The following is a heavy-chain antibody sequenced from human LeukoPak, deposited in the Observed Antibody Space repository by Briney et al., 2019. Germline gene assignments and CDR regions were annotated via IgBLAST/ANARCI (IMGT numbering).Heavy chain of an antibody. V-gene: IGHV3-23*01. CDR1: GFTFSSYA. CDR2: ISGSGSST. CDR3: AKGNWRYFDY. Sequence: PGGSLRLSCAASGFTFSSYAMTWARQAPGKGLEWVSTISGSGSSTYYADSVKGRFTISRDNSKNTLYLQMNSLGADDTAVYYCAKGNWRYFDYWGQGTLVTVSS. J-gene: IGHJ4*02. D-gene: IGHD1-1*01.